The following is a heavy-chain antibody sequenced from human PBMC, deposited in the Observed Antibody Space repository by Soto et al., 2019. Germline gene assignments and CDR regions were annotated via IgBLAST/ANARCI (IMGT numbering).Heavy chain of an antibody. J-gene: IGHJ5*02. CDR1: GFTFSSYA. CDR3: AREVTNGVCYWFDP. V-gene: IGHV3-30-3*01. Sequence: GGSLRLSCAASGFTFSSYAMHWVRQAPGKGLEWVAVISYDGSNKYYADSVKGRFTISRDNSKNTLYLQMNSLRAEDTAVYYCAREVTNGVCYWFDPWGQGTLVTVSS. D-gene: IGHD2-8*01. CDR2: ISYDGSNK.